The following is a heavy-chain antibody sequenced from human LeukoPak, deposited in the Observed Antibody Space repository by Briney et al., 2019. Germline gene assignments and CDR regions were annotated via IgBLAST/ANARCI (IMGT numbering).Heavy chain of an antibody. V-gene: IGHV1-18*01. CDR1: GGTFNNYA. J-gene: IGHJ4*02. CDR3: AREISVNKFDY. CDR2: ISAYNGNT. Sequence: GASVKVSCKASGGTFNNYAISWVRQAPGQGLEWMGWISAYNGNTNYAQKLQGRVTMTTDTSTSTAYMELRSLRSDDTAVYYCAREISVNKFDYWGQGTLVTVSS.